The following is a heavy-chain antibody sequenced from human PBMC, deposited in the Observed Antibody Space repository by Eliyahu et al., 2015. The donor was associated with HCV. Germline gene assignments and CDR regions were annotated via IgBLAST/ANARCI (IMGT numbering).Heavy chain of an antibody. Sequence: EVQLLESGGGLVQPGGSLRLSCAASGFXFNNYAMNWVRQAPGKGLXWVSTIVGSGSSTYYADSVKGRFTISRDNSKNMLYLQIKSLRAEDTAVYYCAKEGPAYCANGVCSQSTPYFDYWGQGTLVTVSS. J-gene: IGHJ4*02. D-gene: IGHD2-8*01. V-gene: IGHV3-23*01. CDR1: GFXFNNYA. CDR3: AKEGPAYCANGVCSQSTPYFDY. CDR2: IVGSGSST.